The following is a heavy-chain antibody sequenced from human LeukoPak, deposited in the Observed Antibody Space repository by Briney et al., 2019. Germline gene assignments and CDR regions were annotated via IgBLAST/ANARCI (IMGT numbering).Heavy chain of an antibody. CDR2: ISGSGGST. CDR3: AKDNGDYYDSSGYYPEFDY. D-gene: IGHD3-22*01. V-gene: IGHV3-23*01. Sequence: GGSLRLSCAASGFTFSSYAMSWVRQAPGKGLEWVSAISGSGGSTYYADSVKGRFTISRDNSKNTLYLQVNSLRAEDTAVYYCAKDNGDYYDSSGYYPEFDYWGQGTLVTVSS. CDR1: GFTFSSYA. J-gene: IGHJ4*02.